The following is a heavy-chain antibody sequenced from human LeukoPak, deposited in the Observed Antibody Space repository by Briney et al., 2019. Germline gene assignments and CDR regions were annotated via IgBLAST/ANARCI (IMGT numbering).Heavy chain of an antibody. D-gene: IGHD2-2*01. CDR3: ARDEDGVGWFDP. CDR2: MNPNSGNT. J-gene: IGHJ5*02. Sequence: GASVKVSCKASGYTFTSYDINWVRQATGQGLEWMGWMNPNSGNTGYAQKFQGRVTMTRNTSISTAYMELSSLRSEDTAVYYCARDEDGVGWFDPWGQGTLVTVSS. V-gene: IGHV1-8*01. CDR1: GYTFTSYD.